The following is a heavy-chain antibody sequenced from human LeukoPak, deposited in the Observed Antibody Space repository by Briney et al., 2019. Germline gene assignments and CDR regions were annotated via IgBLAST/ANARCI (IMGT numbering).Heavy chain of an antibody. D-gene: IGHD3-22*01. CDR2: IYYSGST. CDR3: AARPYDSSGYQYYFDY. CDR1: GGSISSGGYS. Sequence: PSQTLSLTCTVSGGSISSGGYSWSWIRQPPGKGLEWIGYIYYSGSTNYNPSLKSRVTISVDTSKNQFSLKLSSVTAADTAVYYCAARPYDSSGYQYYFDYWGQGTLVTVSS. J-gene: IGHJ4*02. V-gene: IGHV4-61*08.